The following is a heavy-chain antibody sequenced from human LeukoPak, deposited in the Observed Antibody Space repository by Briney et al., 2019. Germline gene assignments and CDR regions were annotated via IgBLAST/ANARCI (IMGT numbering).Heavy chain of an antibody. CDR1: GFTFSSYA. V-gene: IGHV3-23*01. Sequence: GGSLRLSCAASGFTFSSYAMSWVRQAPGKGLEWVSAISGSGGSTYYADSVKGRFTISRDNSKNTLYLQMNSLRAEDTGVYYCAKEMYSSGWSSVFGFDYWGQGTLVTVSS. CDR2: ISGSGGST. CDR3: AKEMYSSGWSSVFGFDY. J-gene: IGHJ4*02. D-gene: IGHD6-19*01.